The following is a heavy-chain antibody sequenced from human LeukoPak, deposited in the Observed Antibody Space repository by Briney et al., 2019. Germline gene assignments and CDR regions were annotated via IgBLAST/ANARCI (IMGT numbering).Heavy chain of an antibody. D-gene: IGHD6-19*01. V-gene: IGHV1-2*02. J-gene: IGHJ4*02. CDR3: TREPVYSGGWGAIDY. Sequence: ASVKVSCKTSGYTFTGSYVHWVRQAPGQGLEWMGYINPNSGSTNYAQSFRGRVTMTRDTSITTAYLVLSGLTSDDTALYFCTREPVYSGGWGAIDYWGQGTLVTVSS. CDR2: INPNSGST. CDR1: GYTFTGSY.